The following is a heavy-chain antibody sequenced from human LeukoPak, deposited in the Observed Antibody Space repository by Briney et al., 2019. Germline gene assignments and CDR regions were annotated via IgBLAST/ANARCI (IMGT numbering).Heavy chain of an antibody. CDR1: GGSISSGDYY. V-gene: IGHV4-31*03. CDR2: IYYRGTT. D-gene: IGHD3-9*01. Sequence: PSETLSLTCTVSGGSISSGDYYWSWIRQHPGKGPEWMGYIYYRGTTYYNPSLRSRIIMSVDTSKNQFSLKVSSVTSADTAVYYCARMTGYYLDSWGQGTVVTVSS. J-gene: IGHJ4*02. CDR3: ARMTGYYLDS.